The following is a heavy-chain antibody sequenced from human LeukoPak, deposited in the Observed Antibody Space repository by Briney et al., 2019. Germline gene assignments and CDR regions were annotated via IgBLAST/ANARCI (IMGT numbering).Heavy chain of an antibody. CDR1: GYTFTSYY. CDR3: ARGTYTVVAATPAFDY. V-gene: IGHV1-46*01. J-gene: IGHJ4*02. D-gene: IGHD2-15*01. Sequence: ASVKVSCKASGYTFTSYYMHWVRQAPGQGLEWMGIINPSGGSTSYTQKFQGRVTMTRDTSTSTVYMELSSLRSEDTAVYYCARGTYTVVAATPAFDYWGQGTLVTVSS. CDR2: INPSGGST.